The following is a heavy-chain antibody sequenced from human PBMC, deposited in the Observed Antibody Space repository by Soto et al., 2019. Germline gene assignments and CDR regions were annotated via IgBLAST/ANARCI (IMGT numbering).Heavy chain of an antibody. Sequence: SETLSLTCAVYGGSFSGYYWSWIRQPPGKGLEWIGEINHSGSTNYNPSLKSRVTISVDTSKNQFSLKLSSVTAADTAVYYCARGRITMIVVDTTTDFDYWGQGTPVTVSS. V-gene: IGHV4-34*01. CDR1: GGSFSGYY. D-gene: IGHD3-22*01. J-gene: IGHJ4*02. CDR2: INHSGST. CDR3: ARGRITMIVVDTTTDFDY.